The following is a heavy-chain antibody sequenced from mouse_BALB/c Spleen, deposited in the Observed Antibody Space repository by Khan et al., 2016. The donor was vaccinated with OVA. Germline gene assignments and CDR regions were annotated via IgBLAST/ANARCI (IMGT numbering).Heavy chain of an antibody. V-gene: IGHV1-7*01. CDR1: GYTFTSYW. CDR2: INPTSGYT. J-gene: IGHJ2*01. CDR3: ARDRIDY. Sequence: QVQLQQSGAELAKPGASVKMSCTASGYTFTSYWMHWIKQRPGQGLEWIGYINPTSGYTDYNQQFKAKATLTADKSSSTAYMQLSSLTSDDSAVYYCARDRIDYWGQGTALTVSS.